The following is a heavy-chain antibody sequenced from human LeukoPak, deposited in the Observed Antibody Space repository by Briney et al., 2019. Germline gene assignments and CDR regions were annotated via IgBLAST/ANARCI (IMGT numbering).Heavy chain of an antibody. Sequence: GGSLRLPCAASGFTSSTYDMHWARQATGKGLEWVLAIGIAGDAYYLGSVKGRFTISRENAKKSLYLQMNSLRAEDTAVYYCARVDYYDSSGFYYFDYWGQGTLVTVSS. D-gene: IGHD3-22*01. CDR2: IGIAGDA. J-gene: IGHJ4*02. V-gene: IGHV3-13*01. CDR1: GFTSSTYD. CDR3: ARVDYYDSSGFYYFDY.